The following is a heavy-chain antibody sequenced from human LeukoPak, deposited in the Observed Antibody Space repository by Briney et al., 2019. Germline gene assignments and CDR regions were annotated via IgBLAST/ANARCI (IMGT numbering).Heavy chain of an antibody. CDR2: IYYSGST. V-gene: IGHV4-59*01. CDR3: ARGGIAVAVSFDY. D-gene: IGHD6-19*01. Sequence: SETLSLTCTVSGGSISSYYWSWIRQPPGKRLEWIGYIYYSGSTNYNPSLKSRVTISVDTSKNQFSLKLSSVTAADTAVYYCARGGIAVAVSFDYWGQGTLVTVSS. J-gene: IGHJ4*02. CDR1: GGSISSYY.